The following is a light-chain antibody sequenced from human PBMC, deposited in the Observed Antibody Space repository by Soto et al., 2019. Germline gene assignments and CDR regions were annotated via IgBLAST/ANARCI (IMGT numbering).Light chain of an antibody. Sequence: EIVMTQSPATLSVSPGERATLSCRASQSVSSNLAWYQQKPGQAPRLLIYDASNRATGIPARFIGYGSGTDFTLTISGLEPEDFAVYYCQQYGSSLSTFGQGTKVDIK. CDR1: QSVSSN. CDR2: DAS. V-gene: IGKV3-20*01. CDR3: QQYGSSLST. J-gene: IGKJ1*01.